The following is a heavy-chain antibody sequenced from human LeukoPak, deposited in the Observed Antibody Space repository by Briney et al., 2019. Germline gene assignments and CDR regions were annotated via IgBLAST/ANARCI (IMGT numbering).Heavy chain of an antibody. D-gene: IGHD3-9*01. CDR1: GFTFSSYA. CDR2: ISYDGSNK. Sequence: GGSLRLSCAASGFTFSSYAMHWVRQAPGKGLEWVAVISYDGSNKYYADSVKGRFTISRDNSKNTLYLQMNSLRAEDTAVYYCARTYDILTGYQGYFDYWGQGTLVTVSS. J-gene: IGHJ4*02. CDR3: ARTYDILTGYQGYFDY. V-gene: IGHV3-30-3*01.